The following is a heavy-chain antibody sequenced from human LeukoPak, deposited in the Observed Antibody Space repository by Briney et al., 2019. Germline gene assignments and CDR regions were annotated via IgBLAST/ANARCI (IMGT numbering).Heavy chain of an antibody. D-gene: IGHD2-8*01. V-gene: IGHV1-46*01. J-gene: IGHJ6*02. CDR1: GYSLTTYY. CDR2: INPSGGST. CDR3: ARVYLYGMDA. Sequence: GASVKVSCKASGYSLTTYYMHWVRQAPGQGLEWMAIINPSGGSTNYAQKFQGRVTMTRDTPTNTVYMELSSLRTEDTAVYYCARVYLYGMDAWGQGTTVTVSS.